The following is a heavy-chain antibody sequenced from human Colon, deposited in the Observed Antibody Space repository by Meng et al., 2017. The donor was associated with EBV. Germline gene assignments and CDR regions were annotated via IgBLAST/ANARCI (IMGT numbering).Heavy chain of an antibody. Sequence: VELEEAGPRLVKASEALSRTYTVSGGSIGSYYWSWIRQPPGKGLEWIGYSYYSGSTNYNPSLKSRVTISVDTSKNQFSLKLSSVTAADTAVYYCARHFINWFDPWGQGTLVTVSS. CDR3: ARHFINWFDP. CDR2: SYYSGST. V-gene: IGHV4-59*08. CDR1: GGSIGSYY. J-gene: IGHJ5*02.